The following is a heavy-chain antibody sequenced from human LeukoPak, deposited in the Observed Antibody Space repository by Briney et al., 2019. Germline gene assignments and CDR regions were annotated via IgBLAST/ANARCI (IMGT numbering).Heavy chain of an antibody. CDR3: AKEWDSSGVEGYYFDY. J-gene: IGHJ4*02. Sequence: GGSLRLSCAASGFTFSSYAMSWVRQAPGKGLEWVSAISGSGGSTYYADSVKGRFTISRDNSKNTLYLQMNSLRAEDTVVYYCAKEWDSSGVEGYYFDYWGQGTLVTVSS. CDR2: ISGSGGST. V-gene: IGHV3-23*01. CDR1: GFTFSSYA. D-gene: IGHD6-19*01.